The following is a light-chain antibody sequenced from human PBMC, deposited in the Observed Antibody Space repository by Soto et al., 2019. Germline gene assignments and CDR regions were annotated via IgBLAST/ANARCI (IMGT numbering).Light chain of an antibody. CDR2: DVT. J-gene: IGLJ2*01. V-gene: IGLV2-11*01. Sequence: QSALTQPRSVSGSPGQSVTISCTGTSSDVGGYNYVSWYQHHPGYPPKLLIYDVTKRPSGVPDRFSGSKSGYTASLTISGLQAEDEADYYCCSYAGSYTLIFGGGTQLTVL. CDR3: CSYAGSYTLI. CDR1: SSDVGGYNY.